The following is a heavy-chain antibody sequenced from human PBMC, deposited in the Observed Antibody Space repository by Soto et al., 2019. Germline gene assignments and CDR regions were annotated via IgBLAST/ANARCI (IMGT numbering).Heavy chain of an antibody. CDR1: GGTFSDYA. J-gene: IGHJ6*02. V-gene: IGHV1-69*12. Sequence: QVQLVQSGAEVKKPGSSVKVSCKASGGTFSDYAFSWVRQAPGQGLEWLGGIMPIFGAPDYAQKFQGRVTITADESTRTVYMEMRSMRSENTAMYYCAGWLKEAGTGNYYYRMDVWGQGTTVTVSS. CDR2: IMPIFGAP. D-gene: IGHD6-19*01. CDR3: AGWLKEAGTGNYYYRMDV.